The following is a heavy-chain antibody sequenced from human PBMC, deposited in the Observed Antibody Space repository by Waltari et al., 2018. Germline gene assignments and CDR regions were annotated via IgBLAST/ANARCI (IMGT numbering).Heavy chain of an antibody. CDR1: GYTFTSYG. J-gene: IGHJ4*02. Sequence: VQLVQSGAEVKKPVASVKVSCKASGYTFTSYGISWVRQAPAQGLEWMGWISAYNGNTNYAQKLQGRVTMTTDTSTSTAYMELRSLRSDDTAVYYCARGQSLDFWSGYPFDYWGQGTLVTVSS. D-gene: IGHD3-3*01. CDR2: ISAYNGNT. CDR3: ARGQSLDFWSGYPFDY. V-gene: IGHV1-18*01.